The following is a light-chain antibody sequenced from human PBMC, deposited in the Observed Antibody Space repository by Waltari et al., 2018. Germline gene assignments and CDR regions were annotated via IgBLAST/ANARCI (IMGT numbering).Light chain of an antibody. V-gene: IGKV1-33*01. Sequence: DIQMTQSPSSLSASVGDRVTISCQASQDIANYLNWYQQKPGIAPKLLIYLASNLETGVPSRFSGSGSGAYFTFTISSLQPEDIATYYCQHYDNLLLTFGGGTKVEIK. J-gene: IGKJ4*01. CDR3: QHYDNLLLT. CDR1: QDIANY. CDR2: LAS.